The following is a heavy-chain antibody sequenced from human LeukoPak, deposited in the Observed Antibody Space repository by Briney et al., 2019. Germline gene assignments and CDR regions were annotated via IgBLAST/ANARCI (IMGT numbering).Heavy chain of an antibody. CDR2: IYHSGST. D-gene: IGHD3-22*01. Sequence: PSETLSLTCTVSGGSISSSSYYWGWIRQPPGKGLEWIGSIYHSGSTSYNPSLKSRVTISLDTANNQFSLKLSSVTAADTAVYFCARGVGYDDTLGSYYGFFDYWGQGTLVAVSS. CDR3: ARGVGYDDTLGSYYGFFDY. J-gene: IGHJ4*02. CDR1: GGSISSSSYY. V-gene: IGHV4-39*07.